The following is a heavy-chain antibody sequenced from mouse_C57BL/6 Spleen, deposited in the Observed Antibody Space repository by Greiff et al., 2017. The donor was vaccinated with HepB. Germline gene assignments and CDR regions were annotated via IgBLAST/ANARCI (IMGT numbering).Heavy chain of an antibody. CDR1: GFTFSNYW. Sequence: DVQLQESGGGLVQPGGSMKLSCVASGFTFSNYWMNWVRQSPEKGLEWVAQIRLKSDNYATHYAESVKGRFTISRDDSKSSVYLQMNNLRAEDTGIYYWTGAIYDGYYQDAMDYWGQGTSVTVSS. CDR2: IRLKSDNYAT. J-gene: IGHJ4*01. V-gene: IGHV6-3*01. CDR3: TGAIYDGYYQDAMDY. D-gene: IGHD2-3*01.